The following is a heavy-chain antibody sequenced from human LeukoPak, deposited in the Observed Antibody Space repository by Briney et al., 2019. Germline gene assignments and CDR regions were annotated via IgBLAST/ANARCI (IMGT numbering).Heavy chain of an antibody. D-gene: IGHD6-13*01. J-gene: IGHJ4*02. CDR1: GGSISSDSYY. CDR2: IYYSGST. V-gene: IGHV4-39*01. Sequence: SETLSLTCSVSGGSISSDSYYWGWIRQPPGKGLEWIGSIYYSGSTYYNPSLKSRVTISVDTPKNQFSLKLTSVTAADTAVYYCATIPRRIPAAAYWGQGTLVTVSS. CDR3: ATIPRRIPAAAY.